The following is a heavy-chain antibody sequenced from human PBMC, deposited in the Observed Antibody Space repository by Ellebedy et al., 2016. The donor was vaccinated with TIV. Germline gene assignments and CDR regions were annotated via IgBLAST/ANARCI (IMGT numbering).Heavy chain of an antibody. D-gene: IGHD2-15*01. Sequence: MPGGSLRLSCTVSGGSISSSSYYWGWIRQPPGKGLEWIGSIYYSGSTYYNPSLKSRVTISVDTSKNQFSLKLSSVTAADTAVYYCGGCQGGNCLRYFHHWGQGTLVTVSS. CDR2: IYYSGST. CDR3: GGCQGGNCLRYFHH. J-gene: IGHJ1*01. CDR1: GGSISSSSYY. V-gene: IGHV4-39*01.